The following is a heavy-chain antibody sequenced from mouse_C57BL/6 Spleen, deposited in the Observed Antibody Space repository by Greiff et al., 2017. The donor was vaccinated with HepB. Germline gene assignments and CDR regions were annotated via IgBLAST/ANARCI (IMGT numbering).Heavy chain of an antibody. D-gene: IGHD1-1*01. J-gene: IGHJ1*03. CDR2: IWGVGST. V-gene: IGHV2-6*01. CDR3: ALRSYYGSSYETGYFDV. Sequence: QVQLQQSGPGLVAPSQSLSITCTVSGFSLTSYGVDWVRQSPGKGLEWLGVIWGVGSTNYNSALKSRLSISKDNSKSQVFLKMNRLQTDDTAKYYCALRSYYGSSYETGYFDVWGTGTTVTVSS. CDR1: GFSLTSYG.